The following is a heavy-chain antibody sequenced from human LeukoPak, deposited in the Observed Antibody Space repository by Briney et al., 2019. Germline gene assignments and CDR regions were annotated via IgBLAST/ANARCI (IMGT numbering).Heavy chain of an antibody. Sequence: GGSLRLSCAASGFTSSSYWMSWVRQAPGRGLEWVSSISSSSSYIYYADSVKGRFTISRDNAKNSLYLQMNSLRAEDTAVYYCARGPRYSSGWFDYWGQGTLVTVSS. CDR3: ARGPRYSSGWFDY. D-gene: IGHD6-19*01. CDR2: ISSSSSYI. J-gene: IGHJ5*01. CDR1: GFTSSSYW. V-gene: IGHV3-21*01.